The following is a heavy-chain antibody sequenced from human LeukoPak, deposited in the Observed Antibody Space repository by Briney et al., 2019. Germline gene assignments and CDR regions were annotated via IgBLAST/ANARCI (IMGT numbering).Heavy chain of an antibody. J-gene: IGHJ4*02. V-gene: IGHV4-31*03. D-gene: IGHD2-2*01. CDR3: ARGVDIVVVPAAQYYFDY. CDR1: GGSISSGGYY. CDR2: IYYSGST. Sequence: SQTLSLTCTVSGGSISSGGYYWSWIRQHPGKGLEWIGYIYYSGSTYYNPSLKSRVTISVDTSKDQFSLKLSSVTAADTAVYYCARGVDIVVVPAAQYYFDYWGQGTLVTVSS.